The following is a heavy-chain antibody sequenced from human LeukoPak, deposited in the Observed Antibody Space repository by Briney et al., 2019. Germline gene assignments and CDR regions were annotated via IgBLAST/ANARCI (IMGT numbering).Heavy chain of an antibody. CDR1: GYTFTNYD. V-gene: IGHV1-18*01. J-gene: IGHJ6*02. D-gene: IGHD3-3*01. Sequence: ASVKVSCKASGYTFTNYDINWVRQAPGQGLEWVGWISADNGNTNYAHKLQGRVTMTRDTSTSTAYMGLRSLRSDDTAVYYCARDDYDFWSGYSYYYYGMDVWGQGTTVTVSS. CDR2: ISADNGNT. CDR3: ARDDYDFWSGYSYYYYGMDV.